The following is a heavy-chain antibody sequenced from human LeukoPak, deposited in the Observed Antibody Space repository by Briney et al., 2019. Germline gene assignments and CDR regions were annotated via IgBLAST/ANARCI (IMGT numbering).Heavy chain of an antibody. Sequence: GGSLRLSCAASGFTFSSYSMNWVRQAPGKVLEWVPSISSSSSYIYYADSVKGRFTISRDNAKNSLYLQMNSLRAEDTAVYYCARERDLYYYDSSGLQTDAFDIWGQGTMVTVSS. CDR1: GFTFSSYS. D-gene: IGHD3-22*01. J-gene: IGHJ3*02. CDR3: ARERDLYYYDSSGLQTDAFDI. CDR2: ISSSSSYI. V-gene: IGHV3-21*01.